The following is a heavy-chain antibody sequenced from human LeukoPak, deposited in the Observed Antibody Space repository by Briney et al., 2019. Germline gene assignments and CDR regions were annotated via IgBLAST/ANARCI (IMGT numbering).Heavy chain of an antibody. CDR1: GGSISSYY. V-gene: IGHV4-4*07. J-gene: IGHJ4*02. Sequence: SETLSLTCTVSGGSISSYYWSWIRQPAGKGLEWIGRIYTSGSTNYNPSLKSRVTMSVDTFKNQFSLKLSSVTAADTAVYYCASTWLLDSSGYMGYFDYWGQGTLVTVSS. CDR2: IYTSGST. D-gene: IGHD3-22*01. CDR3: ASTWLLDSSGYMGYFDY.